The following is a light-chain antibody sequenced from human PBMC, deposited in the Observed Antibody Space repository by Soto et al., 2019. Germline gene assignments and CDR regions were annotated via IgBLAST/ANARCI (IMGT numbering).Light chain of an antibody. Sequence: DIVMTQSPDSLAVSLGERATVNCKSSQSVLHRSSNKNFLAWYQQKPGQPPKLLISWASTRESGVPDRFSGSGSETDFALTISSLQAEDVAVYFCQFYYNTPWTFGQGTKVEIK. V-gene: IGKV4-1*01. CDR3: QFYYNTPWT. J-gene: IGKJ1*01. CDR2: WAS. CDR1: QSVLHRSSNKNF.